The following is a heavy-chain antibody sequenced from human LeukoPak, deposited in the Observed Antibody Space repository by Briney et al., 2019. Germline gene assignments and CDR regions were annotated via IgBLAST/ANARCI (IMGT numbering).Heavy chain of an antibody. Sequence: GASVKVSCKASGGTFSSYAISWVRQAPGQGLEWVGGIIPVFGTANYAQKFQGRVTITADEYTSTAYMELSSLRSEDTAVYYCARAEGIAPEFDYWGQGTLVTVSS. CDR1: GGTFSSYA. CDR2: IIPVFGTA. V-gene: IGHV1-69*13. CDR3: ARAEGIAPEFDY. J-gene: IGHJ4*02. D-gene: IGHD6-13*01.